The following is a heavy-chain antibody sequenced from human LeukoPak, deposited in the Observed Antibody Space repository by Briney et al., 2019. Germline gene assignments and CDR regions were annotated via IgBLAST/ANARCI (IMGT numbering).Heavy chain of an antibody. J-gene: IGHJ4*02. V-gene: IGHV5-51*01. Sequence: PGESLKISCKASGYSFTTYWIAWVRQMPGKGLEWMGIIFPGDSDTRYSPSFQGQVTISADKSISTAYLQWTSLKASDTAMYYCARLVGITVVTGACFDCWGQGTLVTASS. CDR3: ARLVGITVVTGACFDC. D-gene: IGHD4-23*01. CDR2: IFPGDSDT. CDR1: GYSFTTYW.